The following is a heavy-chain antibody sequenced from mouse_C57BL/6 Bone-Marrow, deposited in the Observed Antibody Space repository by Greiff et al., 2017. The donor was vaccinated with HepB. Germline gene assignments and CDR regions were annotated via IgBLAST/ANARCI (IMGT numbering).Heavy chain of an antibody. V-gene: IGHV5-17*01. D-gene: IGHD2-5*01. Sequence: EVKLVESGGGLVKPGGSLKLSCAASGFTFSDYGMHWVRQALEKGLEWVAYISSGSSTIYYADTVKGRFTITRDNAENTLFLQMTRLRSEDTAQYYSARSGYSNHRGAMDYWGQGTSVTVSS. CDR1: GFTFSDYG. J-gene: IGHJ4*01. CDR2: ISSGSSTI. CDR3: ARSGYSNHRGAMDY.